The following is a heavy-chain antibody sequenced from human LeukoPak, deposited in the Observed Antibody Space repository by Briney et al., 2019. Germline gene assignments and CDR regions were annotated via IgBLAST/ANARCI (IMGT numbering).Heavy chain of an antibody. V-gene: IGHV4-59*08. D-gene: IGHD3-10*01. Sequence: PSETLSLTCTVSGGSISSYYWSWIRQPPGKGLEWIGYIYYSGSTNYNPSLKSRVTISVDTSKNQFSLKLSSVTAADTAVYYCARHPYYYGSGSFNWFDPWGQGTLVTVSS. CDR1: GGSISSYY. CDR3: ARHPYYYGSGSFNWFDP. CDR2: IYYSGST. J-gene: IGHJ5*02.